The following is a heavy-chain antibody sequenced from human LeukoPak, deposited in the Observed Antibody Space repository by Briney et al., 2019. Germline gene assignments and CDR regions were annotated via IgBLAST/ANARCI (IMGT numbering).Heavy chain of an antibody. Sequence: GGSLRLSCAASGFTFSGSAMHWVRQASGKGLEWVGRIRSKANSYATAYAASVKGRFTISRDDSKNTAYLQMNSLKTEDTAVYYCTRHGYCSSISCYTKFVGMDVWGQGTTVTVSS. V-gene: IGHV3-73*01. CDR1: GFTFSGSA. D-gene: IGHD2-2*02. CDR2: IRSKANSYAT. CDR3: TRHGYCSSISCYTKFVGMDV. J-gene: IGHJ6*02.